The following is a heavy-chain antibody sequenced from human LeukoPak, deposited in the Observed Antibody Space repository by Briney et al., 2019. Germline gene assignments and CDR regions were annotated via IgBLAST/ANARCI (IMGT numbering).Heavy chain of an antibody. J-gene: IGHJ4*02. Sequence: GASVKVSCKASGYTFTGYDMHWVRQAPGQGLEWMGWINANSGGTNYAQKFQGRVTMTTDTSTSTAYMELRRLRSDDTALYSCARSTYYYYSSGYYSFDYWGQGTLVTVSS. V-gene: IGHV1-2*02. CDR2: INANSGGT. CDR1: GYTFTGYD. CDR3: ARSTYYYYSSGYYSFDY. D-gene: IGHD3-22*01.